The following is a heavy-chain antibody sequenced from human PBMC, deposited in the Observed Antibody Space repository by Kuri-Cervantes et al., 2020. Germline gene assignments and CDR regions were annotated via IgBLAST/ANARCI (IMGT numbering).Heavy chain of an antibody. D-gene: IGHD3-10*01. V-gene: IGHV1-2*04. CDR1: GYTFTGYY. J-gene: IGHJ4*02. Sequence: ASVKVSCKASGYTFTGYYMHWVRQAPGQGLEWMGWINPNSGGTNYAQKFQGWVTMTRDTSTSTAYMELSSLRCEDTAVYYCATDSYGSGTYPFSLGCWGQGTLVTVSS. CDR3: ATDSYGSGTYPFSLGC. CDR2: INPNSGGT.